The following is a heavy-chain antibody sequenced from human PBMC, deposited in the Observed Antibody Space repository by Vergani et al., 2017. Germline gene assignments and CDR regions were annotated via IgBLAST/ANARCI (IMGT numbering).Heavy chain of an antibody. V-gene: IGHV1-2*02. J-gene: IGHJ4*02. CDR3: ARLRGCSSTSCYSFDY. CDR1: GYTFTGYY. CDR2: INPNSGGT. Sequence: QVQLVQSGAEVKKPGASVKVSCKASGYTFTGYYMHWVRQAPGQGLEWMGWINPNSGGTNYAQKFQGRVTLITDTSTNTAQMELRSLRSDDTAVYYCARLRGCSSTSCYSFDYWGQGTLVTVSS. D-gene: IGHD2-2*01.